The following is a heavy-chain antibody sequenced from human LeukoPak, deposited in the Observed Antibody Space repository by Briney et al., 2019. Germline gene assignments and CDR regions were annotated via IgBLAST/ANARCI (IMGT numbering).Heavy chain of an antibody. D-gene: IGHD5-18*01. V-gene: IGHV3-7*01. CDR3: ARALPGYSYGFNWFDP. CDR1: GFTFSSYW. CDR2: INQDGSEK. J-gene: IGHJ5*02. Sequence: GGSLRLSCAASGFTFSSYWMSWVRQAPGKGLEWVANINQDGSEKYYVDSVKGRFTISRDNAKNSLYLQMNSLRAEDTAVYYCARALPGYSYGFNWFDPWGQGTLVTVSS.